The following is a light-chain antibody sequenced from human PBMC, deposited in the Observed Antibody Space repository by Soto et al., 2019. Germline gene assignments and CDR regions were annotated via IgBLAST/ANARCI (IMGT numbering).Light chain of an antibody. CDR1: SSDVGGYNY. J-gene: IGLJ1*01. V-gene: IGLV2-14*01. Sequence: QSALTQPASVSGSPGQSITISCTGTSSDVGGYNYVSWYQQHPGKAPKLMIYDVSNRPSGVSNRCSGSKSGNTASLTISGLQAEDEADYYCSSYTSSSLDVFGPGTKLTVL. CDR2: DVS. CDR3: SSYTSSSLDV.